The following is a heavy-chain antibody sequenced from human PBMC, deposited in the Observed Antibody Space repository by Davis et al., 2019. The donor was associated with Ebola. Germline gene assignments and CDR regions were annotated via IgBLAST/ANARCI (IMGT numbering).Heavy chain of an antibody. J-gene: IGHJ4*02. CDR2: ISSIGSTI. CDR3: AQQLGDNGGNALRY. D-gene: IGHD4-23*01. Sequence: PGGSLRLSCAASGFTFSFYSMSWVRQAPGKGLEWVSYISSIGSTIYYADSVKGRFTVSRDNDKNTLYLQMNSLRAEDTAVYYCAQQLGDNGGNALRYWGQGTLVTVSS. V-gene: IGHV3-48*01. CDR1: GFTFSFYS.